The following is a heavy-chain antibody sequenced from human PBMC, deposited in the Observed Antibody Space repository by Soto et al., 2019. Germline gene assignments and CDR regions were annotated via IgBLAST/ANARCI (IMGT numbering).Heavy chain of an antibody. CDR2: INENGGRT. Sequence: EAQLLESGGASLKLGKPRKPPLAPSGSTFPTIGMSWVRQAPGKGLKWVSTINENGGRTYYADSVKGRLTISRDNSKNTLYLQMNSLRAEDTAVYYCATRGGDYWGQGTLVTVTS. V-gene: IGHV3-23*01. CDR3: ATRGGDY. CDR1: GSTFPTIG. J-gene: IGHJ4*02. D-gene: IGHD6-25*01.